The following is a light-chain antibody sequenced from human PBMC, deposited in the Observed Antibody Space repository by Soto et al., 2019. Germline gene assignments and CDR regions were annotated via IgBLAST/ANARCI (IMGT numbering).Light chain of an antibody. CDR1: QSLTMW. J-gene: IGKJ1*01. Sequence: DIHMTQSPSTLSSSVGDRVTITFRASQSLTMWLAGYQQKPGKATNLLMYKTSSIESGGTSWLSGSGSGTELTHTRRHLYPDDFATYCCPDWTDYAWSFGQGTKGAVK. CDR2: KTS. CDR3: PDWTDYAWS. V-gene: IGKV1-5*03.